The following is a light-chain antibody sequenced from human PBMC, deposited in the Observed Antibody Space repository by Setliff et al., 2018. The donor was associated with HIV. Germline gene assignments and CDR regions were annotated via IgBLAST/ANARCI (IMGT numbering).Light chain of an antibody. CDR3: VLYMGNGMA. Sequence: QTVVTQEPSFAVSPGGTVTLTCGLSSGSVSTDYYPSWYQQTPGQPPRTLVYSTNTRSSGVPDRFSGSIVGNKAALTITGAQADDESDYYCVLYMGNGMAFGGGTKVTV. J-gene: IGLJ3*02. CDR2: STN. V-gene: IGLV8-61*01. CDR1: SGSVSTDYY.